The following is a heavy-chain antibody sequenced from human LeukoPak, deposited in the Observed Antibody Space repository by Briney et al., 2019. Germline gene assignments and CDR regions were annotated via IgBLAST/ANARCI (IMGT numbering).Heavy chain of an antibody. CDR3: ARGRGLTYYMDV. CDR2: IWYDGSNK. CDR1: GFTFSSYG. J-gene: IGHJ6*03. D-gene: IGHD3-10*01. Sequence: GRSLRLSCAASGFTFSSYGMHWVRQAPGKGLEWMAVIWYDGSNKYYADSVKGRFTISRDNSKNTLYLQMNSLRAEDTAVYYCARGRGLTYYMDVWGKGTTVTVSS. V-gene: IGHV3-33*01.